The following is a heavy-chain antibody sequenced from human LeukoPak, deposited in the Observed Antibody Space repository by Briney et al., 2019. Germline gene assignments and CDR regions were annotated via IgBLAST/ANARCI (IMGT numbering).Heavy chain of an antibody. CDR1: GITFNNYA. Sequence: GGSLRLSCAVSGITFNNYAMSWVRQAPGKGLEWVSGVSGSGDSTYYADSVKGRFTISRDNSKNTLYLQMNSLRAEDTALYYCAKGVYSGSYFYFDYWGQGTLGTVSS. CDR2: VSGSGDST. CDR3: AKGVYSGSYFYFDY. D-gene: IGHD1-26*01. V-gene: IGHV3-23*01. J-gene: IGHJ4*02.